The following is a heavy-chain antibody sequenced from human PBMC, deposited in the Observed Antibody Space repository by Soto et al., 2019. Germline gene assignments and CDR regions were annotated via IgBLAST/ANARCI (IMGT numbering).Heavy chain of an antibody. Sequence: SETLSLSCNVSGGSISSGGYYWTWIRQHPGKGLEWIGYIYYSGTTSYNPSLNSRVTMSVDTSKNQFSLKVNSVTAADTAVYYCARESYYGSGATVVAYWGQRTLVTVSS. CDR1: GGSISSGGYY. CDR2: IYYSGTT. CDR3: ARESYYGSGATVVAY. V-gene: IGHV4-61*08. D-gene: IGHD3-10*01. J-gene: IGHJ4*02.